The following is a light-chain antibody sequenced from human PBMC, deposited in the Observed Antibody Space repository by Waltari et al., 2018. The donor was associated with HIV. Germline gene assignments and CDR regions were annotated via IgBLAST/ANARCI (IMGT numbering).Light chain of an antibody. CDR3: QSYDSSLSAWV. CDR1: SSNIGADYH. Sequence: QSVLTQPPSLSGAPGQTVTISCTGTSSNIGADYHVHWYQQLPGTAPKLPISGKTIPPPGVPDPFSGPKSGPSASLAITWLQADDEADYYCQSYDSSLSAWVFGGGTKLTVL. J-gene: IGLJ3*02. CDR2: GKT. V-gene: IGLV1-40*01.